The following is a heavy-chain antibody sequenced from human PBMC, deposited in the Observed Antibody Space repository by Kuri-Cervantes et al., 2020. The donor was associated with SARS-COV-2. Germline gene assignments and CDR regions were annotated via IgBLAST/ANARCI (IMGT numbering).Heavy chain of an antibody. CDR2: IYHSGST. V-gene: IGHV4-38-2*02. CDR3: ARLSYYYDSSGYYGGNWFDP. CDR1: GYSISSGYY. J-gene: IGHJ5*02. Sequence: SETLSLTCTVSGYSISSGYYWGWIRQPPGKGLEWIGSIYHSGSTYYNPSLKSRVTIPVDTSKNQFSLKRSSVTAADTAVYYCARLSYYYDSSGYYGGNWFDPWGQGTLVTVSS. D-gene: IGHD3-22*01.